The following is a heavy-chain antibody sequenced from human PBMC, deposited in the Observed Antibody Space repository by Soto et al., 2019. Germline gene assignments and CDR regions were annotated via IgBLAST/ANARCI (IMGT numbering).Heavy chain of an antibody. CDR3: ARERGIIAAPDTSGAFDI. V-gene: IGHV3-64*01. J-gene: IGHJ3*02. CDR1: GFTFSSYA. Sequence: PGGSLRLSCAASGFTFSSYAMHGVRKAPGKGLEYVSAISSNGGSTYYANSVKGRFTISRDNSKNTLYLQMGSLRAEDMAVYYCARERGIIAAPDTSGAFDIWGQGTMVTVSS. D-gene: IGHD6-6*01. CDR2: ISSNGGST.